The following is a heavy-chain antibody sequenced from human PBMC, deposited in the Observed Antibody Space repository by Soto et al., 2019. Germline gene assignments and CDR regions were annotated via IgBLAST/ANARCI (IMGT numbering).Heavy chain of an antibody. Sequence: QVQLQQWGAGLLKPSETLSLTCAVYGGSFSGYDWTWIRQPPGTGLEWIGEINHSGSSNYNPSLKSRVTISVDTSKNQCSLKLTSVTAADTAVYYCARDKITGLFDYWGQGTLVTVSS. CDR3: ARDKITGLFDY. CDR1: GGSFSGYD. V-gene: IGHV4-34*01. J-gene: IGHJ4*02. CDR2: INHSGSS. D-gene: IGHD2-8*02.